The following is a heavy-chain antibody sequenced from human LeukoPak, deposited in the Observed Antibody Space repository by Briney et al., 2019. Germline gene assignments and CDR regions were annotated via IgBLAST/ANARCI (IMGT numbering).Heavy chain of an antibody. D-gene: IGHD5-24*01. J-gene: IGHJ4*02. Sequence: PGRSLRLSCAASGFTFSSYAMHWVRQAPGKGLEWVAVISYDGSNKYYADSVKGRFTISRDNSKNTLYLQMNSLRAEDTAVYYCAKDRTVRAEMATDWGQGTLVTVSS. CDR2: ISYDGSNK. V-gene: IGHV3-30*01. CDR3: AKDRTVRAEMATD. CDR1: GFTFSSYA.